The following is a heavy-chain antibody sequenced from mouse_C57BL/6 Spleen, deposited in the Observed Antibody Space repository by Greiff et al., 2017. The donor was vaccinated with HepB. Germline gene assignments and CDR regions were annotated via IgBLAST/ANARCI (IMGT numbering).Heavy chain of an antibody. V-gene: IGHV1-69*01. CDR2: IDPSDSYT. CDR1: GYTFTSYW. Sequence: QVQLQQPGAELVMPGASVKLSCKASGYTFTSYWMHWVKQRPGQGLEWIGEIDPSDSYTNYNQKFKGKSTLTVDKSSSTAYMQLSSLTSEDSAVYYCARGDYYGNYGDYWGQGTTLTVSS. CDR3: ARGDYYGNYGDY. D-gene: IGHD2-1*01. J-gene: IGHJ2*01.